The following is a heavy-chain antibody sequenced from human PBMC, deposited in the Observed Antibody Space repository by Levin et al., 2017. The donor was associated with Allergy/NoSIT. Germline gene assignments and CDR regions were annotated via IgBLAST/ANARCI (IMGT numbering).Heavy chain of an antibody. J-gene: IGHJ4*02. CDR1: GFTFSSYS. CDR2: ISSSSSYI. D-gene: IGHD6-19*01. V-gene: IGHV3-21*01. CDR3: ASCLDSSGCQRV. Sequence: GESLKISCAASGFTFSSYSMNWVRQAPGKGLEWVSSISSSSSYIYYADSVKGRFTISRDNAKNSLYLQMNSLRAEDTAVYYCASCLDSSGCQRVWGQGTLVTVSS.